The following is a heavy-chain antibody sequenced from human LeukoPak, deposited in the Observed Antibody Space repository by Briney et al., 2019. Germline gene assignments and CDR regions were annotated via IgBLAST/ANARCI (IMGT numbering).Heavy chain of an antibody. D-gene: IGHD6-19*01. J-gene: IGHJ4*02. V-gene: IGHV4-59*12. Sequence: PSETLSLTCTVSGSSISSYYWSWIRQPPGKGLEWIGYIYYSGSTNYNPSLKSRVTISVDKSKNQFSLKLSSVTAADTAVYYCAKMGAYSSGWGYWGQGTLVTVSS. CDR3: AKMGAYSSGWGY. CDR1: GSSISSYY. CDR2: IYYSGST.